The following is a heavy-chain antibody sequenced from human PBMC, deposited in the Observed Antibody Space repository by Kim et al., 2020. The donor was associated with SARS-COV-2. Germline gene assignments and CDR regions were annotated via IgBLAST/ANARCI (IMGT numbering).Heavy chain of an antibody. CDR2: IYYSGST. CDR3: ARGARLWVAANWFDP. Sequence: SETLSLTCTVSGGSISSYYWSWIRQPPGKGLEWIGYIYYSGSTNYNPSLKSRVTISVDTSKNQFSLKLSSVTAADTAVYYCARGARLWVAANWFDPWGQG. V-gene: IGHV4-59*13. D-gene: IGHD3-16*01. J-gene: IGHJ5*02. CDR1: GGSISSYY.